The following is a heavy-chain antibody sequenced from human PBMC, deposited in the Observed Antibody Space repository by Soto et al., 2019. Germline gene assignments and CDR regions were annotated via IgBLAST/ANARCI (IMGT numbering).Heavy chain of an antibody. V-gene: IGHV3-23*01. D-gene: IGHD2-2*01. CDR1: GFTFSSNA. CDR3: AKDFVVVPAATTDWFDP. Sequence: GGSLRLSCAASGFTFSSNAMSWVRQSPGKGLEWVSAISGSGDTKYYADSVQGRFTISRDNSKNTLYLQMSSLRADDAAVYYCAKDFVVVPAATTDWFDPWGQGTLVTVSS. CDR2: ISGSGDTK. J-gene: IGHJ5*02.